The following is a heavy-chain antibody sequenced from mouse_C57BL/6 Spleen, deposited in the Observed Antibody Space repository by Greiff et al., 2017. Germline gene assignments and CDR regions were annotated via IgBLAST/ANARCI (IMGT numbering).Heavy chain of an antibody. CDR3: ARWGTMGYFDV. V-gene: IGHV1-50*01. CDR1: GYTFTSYW. CDR2: IDPSDSYT. Sequence: QVQLQQPGAELVKPGASVKLSCKASGYTFTSYWMQWVKQRPGQGLEWIGVIDPSDSYTNYNQKFKGKATLTVDTSSSTAYMQLSSLTSEDSAVYYGARWGTMGYFDVWGTGTTVTVSS. D-gene: IGHD1-1*02. J-gene: IGHJ1*03.